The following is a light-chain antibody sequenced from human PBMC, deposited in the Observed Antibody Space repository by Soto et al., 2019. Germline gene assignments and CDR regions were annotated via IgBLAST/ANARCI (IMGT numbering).Light chain of an antibody. Sequence: RMTQSPPSLSASVGDRVTVTCRASHDIGKSLAWYQQRPGKSPRLLIYDASTLQSGVPTRFTGSGSGTDFTLAISSLRPEDVAIYYCQNYNSAPLTFGGGTKVEVK. CDR3: QNYNSAPLT. CDR2: DAS. J-gene: IGKJ4*01. CDR1: HDIGKS. V-gene: IGKV1-27*01.